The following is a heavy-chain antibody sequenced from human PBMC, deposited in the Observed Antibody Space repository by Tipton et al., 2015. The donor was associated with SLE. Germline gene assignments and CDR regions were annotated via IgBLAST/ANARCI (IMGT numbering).Heavy chain of an antibody. D-gene: IGHD2-21*02. J-gene: IGHJ4*02. CDR2: IYPSGSA. CDR1: GDSINSHH. Sequence: TLSLTCTVSGDSINSHHWSWIRQPPGKGLEWIGYIYPSGSAYYFPSLKSRATISVDRSKNQFSLELNSVTAADTAVYYCARGFTLGDSAAAFDYWGQGTLVTVSS. CDR3: ARGFTLGDSAAAFDY. V-gene: IGHV4-4*09.